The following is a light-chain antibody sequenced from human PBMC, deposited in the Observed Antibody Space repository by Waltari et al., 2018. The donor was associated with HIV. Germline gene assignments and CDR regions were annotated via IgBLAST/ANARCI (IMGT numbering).Light chain of an antibody. Sequence: QSALTQPASVSGSPGQSITISCTGTSSDVGGYNYVPWYQHHPGKAPKLMIYEVNNRPSGVSNRFSGSKSGNTASLTISGLRAEDEADYYCTSYTSRSTLVFGTGTEVTVL. CDR1: SSDVGGYNY. V-gene: IGLV2-14*01. CDR3: TSYTSRSTLV. CDR2: EVN. J-gene: IGLJ1*01.